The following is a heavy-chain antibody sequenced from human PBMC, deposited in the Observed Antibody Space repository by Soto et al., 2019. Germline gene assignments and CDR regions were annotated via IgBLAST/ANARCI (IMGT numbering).Heavy chain of an antibody. CDR1: GYSFTSYW. J-gene: IGHJ3*02. Sequence: PGESLKICCKGSGYSFTSYWNGWVRQMPGKGLEWMGIIYPGDSDTRYSPSFQGQVTISADKSISTAYLQWSSLKASDTAMYYCASSIAALGDAFDIWGQGTMVTVAS. CDR2: IYPGDSDT. D-gene: IGHD6-6*01. CDR3: ASSIAALGDAFDI. V-gene: IGHV5-51*01.